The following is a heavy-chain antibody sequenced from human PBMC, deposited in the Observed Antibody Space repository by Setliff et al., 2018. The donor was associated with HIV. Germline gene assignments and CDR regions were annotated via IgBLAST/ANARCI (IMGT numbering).Heavy chain of an antibody. V-gene: IGHV4-39*02. CDR2: IYYTGFA. CDR3: TREGRGDPAMATTRIDY. CDR1: GDSISSGSCF. Sequence: SETLSLTCSVSGDSISSGSCFWGWIRQTPGKGLEWIGNIYYTGFAYYNPSLKSRVTISLDTSKTHFFLNLTSVTDADTAVYFCTREGRGDPAMATTRIDYWGQGKLVTVSS. D-gene: IGHD1-1*01. J-gene: IGHJ4*02.